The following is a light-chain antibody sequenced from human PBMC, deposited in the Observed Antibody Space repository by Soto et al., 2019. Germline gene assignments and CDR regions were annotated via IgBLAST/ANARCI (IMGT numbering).Light chain of an antibody. Sequence: DIQMTQSPSSLSASVGDRVTITCRASQGIGSYLNWYQQXXXXAPKVLIYVASSLQSGVPSRFSGGGSGTDFTLTISSLQPEDFATYYCQQTYSIPLTFGGGTKVDIK. CDR2: VAS. V-gene: IGKV1-39*01. J-gene: IGKJ4*01. CDR1: QGIGSY. CDR3: QQTYSIPLT.